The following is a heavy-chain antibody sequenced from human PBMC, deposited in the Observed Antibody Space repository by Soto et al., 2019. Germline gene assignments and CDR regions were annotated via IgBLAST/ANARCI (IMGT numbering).Heavy chain of an antibody. CDR3: EKGKSYEYVGGRYRDSRFDY. J-gene: IGHJ4*02. CDR1: GFTFSSYA. V-gene: IGHV3-23*01. Sequence: GGSLRLSCAASGFTFSSYAMSWVRQAPGKGLGWVSAISGSGGSTYYADSVKGRFTISRDNSKNTLYLQMNSLIAEDTAVYYCEKGKSYEYVGGRYRDSRFDYWGQGTLVTVSS. D-gene: IGHD3-16*02. CDR2: ISGSGGST.